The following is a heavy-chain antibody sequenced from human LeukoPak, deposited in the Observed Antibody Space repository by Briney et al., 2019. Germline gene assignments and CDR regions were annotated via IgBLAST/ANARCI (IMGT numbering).Heavy chain of an antibody. CDR3: ARDRDYYDSSGYENWFDP. V-gene: IGHV1-69*04. J-gene: IGHJ5*02. D-gene: IGHD3-22*01. Sequence: SVKVSCKASGGTFSSYTISWARQAPGQGLEWMGRIIPILGIANYAQKFQGRVTITADKSTSTAYMELSGLRFEDTAVYYCARDRDYYDSSGYENWFDPWGQGTLVTVSS. CDR1: GGTFSSYT. CDR2: IIPILGIA.